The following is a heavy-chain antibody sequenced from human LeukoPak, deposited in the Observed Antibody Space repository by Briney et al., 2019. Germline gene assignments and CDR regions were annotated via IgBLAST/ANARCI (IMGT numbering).Heavy chain of an antibody. CDR2: ISWDGGST. D-gene: IGHD3-3*01. CDR3: AKDGLEPFDY. Sequence: PGGSLRLSCAASGFTFDDYTMHWVRQAPGKGLEWVSLISWDGGSTYYADSVKGRFTISRDNNKNSLYLQMNSLRTEDTALYYCAKDGLEPFDYWGQGTLVTVSS. J-gene: IGHJ4*02. CDR1: GFTFDDYT. V-gene: IGHV3-43*01.